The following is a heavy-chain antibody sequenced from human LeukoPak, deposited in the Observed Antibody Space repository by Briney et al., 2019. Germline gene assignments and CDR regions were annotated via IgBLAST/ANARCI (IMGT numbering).Heavy chain of an antibody. CDR3: ASAKMATGGGTFDY. CDR2: ISSSGVTI. V-gene: IGHV3-48*03. D-gene: IGHD5-24*01. CDR1: GFTFSSYK. Sequence: GGSLRLSCAASGFTFSSYKMNWVRQAPGKGLGWVSYISSSGVTIYYADSVKGRFTISRDNAKNSLYLQMNSLRAEDTAVYYCASAKMATGGGTFDYWGEGTLVTVSS. J-gene: IGHJ4*02.